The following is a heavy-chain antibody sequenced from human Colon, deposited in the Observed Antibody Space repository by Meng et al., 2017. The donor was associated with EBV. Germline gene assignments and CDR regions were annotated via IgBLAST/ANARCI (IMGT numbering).Heavy chain of an antibody. CDR2: IHHSGSA. J-gene: IGHJ4*02. V-gene: IGHV4-30-4*01. CDR1: GGSMSSGNYY. CDR3: ASFDHIPRRNYFDY. D-gene: IGHD2-21*01. Sequence: QLAALGPGLVEPSQTLLLTYTDPGGSMSSGNYYWSWIRQPPGKGMEWIGYIHHSGSAYYNPSLKSRVSISVDTSKSQFSLNLNSMTAADTAVYYCASFDHIPRRNYFDYWGQGTLVTVSS.